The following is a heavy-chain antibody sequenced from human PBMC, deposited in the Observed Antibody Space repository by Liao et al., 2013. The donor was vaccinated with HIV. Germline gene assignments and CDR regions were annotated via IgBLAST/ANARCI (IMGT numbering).Heavy chain of an antibody. D-gene: IGHD7-27*01. CDR3: ARDETELGHV. J-gene: IGHJ6*03. CDR1: GGSISGFY. CDR2: IYTSGST. Sequence: QLQLQESGPGLVKPSETLSLTCTVSGGSISGFYWSYIRQPAGKGLEWIGRIYTSGSTDYNPSLRGRVTISLDTSKNLFSLKLTSVTAADTAVYYCARDETELGHVWGKGTSVIVS. V-gene: IGHV4-4*07.